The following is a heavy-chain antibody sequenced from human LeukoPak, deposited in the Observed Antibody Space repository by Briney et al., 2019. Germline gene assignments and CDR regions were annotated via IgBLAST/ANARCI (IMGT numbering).Heavy chain of an antibody. V-gene: IGHV3-21*01. CDR2: ISSSSSYI. CDR3: AREFKSGYGMWA. CDR1: GFTFSSYS. D-gene: IGHD5-18*01. Sequence: GGSLRLSCAASGFTFSSYSMNWVRQAPGKGLEWVSSISSSSSYIYYADSVKGRFTISRDNAENSLHLQMNSLRADDTAVYYCAREFKSGYGMWAWGQGTLVTVSS. J-gene: IGHJ5*02.